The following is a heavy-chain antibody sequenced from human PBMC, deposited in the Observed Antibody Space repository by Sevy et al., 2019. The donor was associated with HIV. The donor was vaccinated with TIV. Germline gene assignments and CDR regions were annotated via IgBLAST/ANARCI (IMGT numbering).Heavy chain of an antibody. V-gene: IGHV3-33*01. CDR3: ARVCSGGSCYGAFDI. D-gene: IGHD2-15*01. J-gene: IGHJ3*02. CDR1: GFTFSSYG. CDR2: IWYDGSNK. Sequence: GGSLRLSCVASGFTFSSYGMHWVRQAPGKGLEWVAVIWYDGSNKYYADSVKGRFTISRDNSKNTLYLQMNSLRAEDTAVYYCARVCSGGSCYGAFDIWGQGTMVTVSS.